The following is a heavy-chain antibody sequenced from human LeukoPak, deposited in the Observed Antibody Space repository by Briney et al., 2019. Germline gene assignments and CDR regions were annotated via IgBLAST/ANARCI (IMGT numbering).Heavy chain of an antibody. CDR1: GYTFTGYY. V-gene: IGHV1-2*02. Sequence: ASVKVSCKASGYTFTGYYMHWVRQAPGQGLEWMGWTNPNSGDTNYAQRFQGRVTMTRDTSISTAYMELSRLRSDDTAVYYCSRALTGMRAYYYYYMDVWGKGTTVTVSS. J-gene: IGHJ6*03. D-gene: IGHD1-20*01. CDR3: SRALTGMRAYYYYYMDV. CDR2: TNPNSGDT.